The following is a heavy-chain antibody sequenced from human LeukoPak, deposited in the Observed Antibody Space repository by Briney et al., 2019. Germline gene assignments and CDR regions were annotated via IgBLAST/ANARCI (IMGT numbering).Heavy chain of an antibody. D-gene: IGHD6-13*01. CDR1: GGSISSSSYY. CDR3: ATPETEIVAAADQGRFDY. CDR2: IYYSGST. J-gene: IGHJ4*02. Sequence: PSETLSLTCTVSGGSISSSSYYWGWIRQPPGKGLEWIGSIYYSGSTYYNPSLKSRVTISVDTSKNQFSLKLSSVTAADTAVYYCATPETEIVAAADQGRFDYWGQGTLVTVSS. V-gene: IGHV4-39*01.